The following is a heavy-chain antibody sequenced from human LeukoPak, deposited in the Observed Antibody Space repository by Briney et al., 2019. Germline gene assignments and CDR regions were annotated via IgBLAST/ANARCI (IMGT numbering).Heavy chain of an antibody. V-gene: IGHV3-74*01. CDR2: ISSDGTNT. CDR1: GFSFSTSW. Sequence: GGSLRLSCVASGFSFSTSWMHWVRQTPGKELLWLSRISSDGTNTKYADSVKGRFTISRDNAKSTLYLQMNSLRAEGTAVYYCARDQTQAGPTTVDYWGQRTLVTVSS. CDR3: ARDQTQAGPTTVDY. D-gene: IGHD1-14*01. J-gene: IGHJ4*02.